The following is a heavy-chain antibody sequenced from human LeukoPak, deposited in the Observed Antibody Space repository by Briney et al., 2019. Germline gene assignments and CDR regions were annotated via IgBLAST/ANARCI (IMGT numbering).Heavy chain of an antibody. CDR1: GGSISSYY. D-gene: IGHD2-2*01. CDR2: IYYSGST. V-gene: IGHV4-59*08. Sequence: PSETLSLTCTVSGGSISSYYWNWIRQPPGKGLEWIGCIYYSGSTNYNPSLKSRVTISVDTSKKQFSLKLSSVTAADTAVYYCASTPGYQLLSDWFDPWGQGTLVTVSS. CDR3: ASTPGYQLLSDWFDP. J-gene: IGHJ5*02.